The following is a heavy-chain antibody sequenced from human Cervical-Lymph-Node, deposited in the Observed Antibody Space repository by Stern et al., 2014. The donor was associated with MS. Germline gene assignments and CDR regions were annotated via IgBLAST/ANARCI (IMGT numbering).Heavy chain of an antibody. CDR1: GYTFTSYD. CDR2: MNPNSGNT. CDR3: ARAGPYDYIWGNFRHRAFYFDS. D-gene: IGHD3-16*02. Sequence: VQLVESGAEVKKPGASVKVSCKASGYTFTSYDINWVRQATGQGLEWMGWMNPNSGNTGYAQKFQGRVTMTRNTSISTAYMELSSLRSEDTAVYYCARAGPYDYIWGNFRHRAFYFDSWGQGALVTVSS. J-gene: IGHJ4*02. V-gene: IGHV1-8*01.